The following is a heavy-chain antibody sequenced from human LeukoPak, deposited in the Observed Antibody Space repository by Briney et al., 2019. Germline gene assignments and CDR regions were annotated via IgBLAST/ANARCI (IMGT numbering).Heavy chain of an antibody. J-gene: IGHJ4*02. D-gene: IGHD1-26*01. V-gene: IGHV1-18*01. CDR2: ISAYNGNT. CDR1: GYTFTSYG. CDR3: ARGRRGSYLTPNFDY. Sequence: ASVKVSCKASGYTFTSYGISWVRQAPGQGLEWMGWISAYNGNTNYAQKLQGRVTMTTDTSTSTAYMELRSLRSDDTAVYYCARGRRGSYLTPNFDYWGQGTLVTVSS.